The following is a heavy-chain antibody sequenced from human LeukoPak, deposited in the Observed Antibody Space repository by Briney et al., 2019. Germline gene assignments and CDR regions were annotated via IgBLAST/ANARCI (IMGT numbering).Heavy chain of an antibody. J-gene: IGHJ6*02. V-gene: IGHV3-23*01. CDR2: ISPSGDST. CDR1: GFTFSTYA. Sequence: GGSLRLSCAASGFTFSTYAMSWVRQAPGRGLEWVSSISPSGDSTYYADSVKGRFTISRDSSKNTLYLQMNSLRAEDTAVYYCAKGGSSLMYGMDVWGQGTTVTVSS. CDR3: AKGGSSLMYGMDV.